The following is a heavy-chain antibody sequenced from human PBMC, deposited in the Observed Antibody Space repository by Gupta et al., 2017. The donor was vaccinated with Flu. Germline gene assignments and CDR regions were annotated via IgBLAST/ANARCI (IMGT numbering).Heavy chain of an antibody. CDR1: G. D-gene: IGHD3-10*01. CDR2: ITYDGSKT. V-gene: IGHV3-30*18. Sequence: GMHWVRQAPGKGLEWGAVITYDGSKTYYVDSVRGRFSISRDNDKNTLYLQMNSLRVDDTAVYYCAKDLYGHGAFDCWGKGTVVTVSS. CDR3: AKDLYGHGAFDC. J-gene: IGHJ3*01.